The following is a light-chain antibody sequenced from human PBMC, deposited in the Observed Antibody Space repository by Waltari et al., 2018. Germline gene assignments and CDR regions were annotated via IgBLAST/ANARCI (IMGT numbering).Light chain of an antibody. CDR3: SLYISSSTYWV. V-gene: IGLV2-14*01. J-gene: IGLJ3*02. CDR2: EVS. CDR1: ISDVGTYNY. Sequence: QSALTQPASVSGSPGQSITISCTGTISDVGTYNYVSLYQQHPDKAPKLMIYEVSYRPSGVSSRFSGSKSGNTASLTISGLQAEDEADYYCSLYISSSTYWVFGGGTKLTVL.